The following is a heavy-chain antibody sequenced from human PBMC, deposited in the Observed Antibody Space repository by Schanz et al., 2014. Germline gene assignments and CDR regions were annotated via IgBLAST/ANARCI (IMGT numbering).Heavy chain of an antibody. V-gene: IGHV3-30*02. D-gene: IGHD3-10*01. CDR2: IRYDGSNQ. J-gene: IGHJ4*02. CDR1: GFTFTNLG. CDR3: AKDFTGSGIFFNW. Sequence: QVQLVESGGGVVQPGGSLRLSCAASGFTFTNLGMHWVRRAPGKGLEWVAFIRYDGSNQYYADSVKGRFTISRDNSKNTLYLQMYSLRGDDTAIYYCAKDFTGSGIFFNWWGQGTLVTVSS.